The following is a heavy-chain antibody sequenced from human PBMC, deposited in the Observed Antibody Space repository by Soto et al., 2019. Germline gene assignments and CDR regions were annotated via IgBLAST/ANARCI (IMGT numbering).Heavy chain of an antibody. J-gene: IGHJ6*02. CDR1: GYPFSGYY. D-gene: IGHD3-10*01. CDR2: INPNSGGA. CDR3: AREAGFVGYYYGMDV. V-gene: IGHV1-2*04. Sequence: VKGYCKASGYPFSGYYMHWVRQAPGQGLEWMGWINPNSGGANYAQKFQGWVTMTRDTSISTAYMELSRLRSDDTAVYYCAREAGFVGYYYGMDVWGQRTTVTVSS.